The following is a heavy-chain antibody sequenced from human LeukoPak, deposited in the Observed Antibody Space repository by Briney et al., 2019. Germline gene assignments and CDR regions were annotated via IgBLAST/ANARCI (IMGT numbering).Heavy chain of an antibody. CDR1: GFTVSSNY. J-gene: IGHJ4*02. CDR3: ARGEAYGSGSYYNFDY. V-gene: IGHV3-66*01. Sequence: GGSLRLSCAASGFTVSSNYMSWVRQAPGKGLEWVSVIYSGGSTYYADSVKGRFTISRDNSKNTLYLQMNSLRAEDTAVYYCARGEAYGSGSYYNFDYWGQGTLVTVSS. D-gene: IGHD3-10*01. CDR2: IYSGGST.